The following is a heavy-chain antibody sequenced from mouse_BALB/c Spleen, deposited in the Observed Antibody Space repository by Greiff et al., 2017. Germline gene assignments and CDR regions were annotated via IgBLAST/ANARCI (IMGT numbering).Heavy chain of an antibody. CDR2: IDPSDSET. Sequence: QVQLQQPGAELVKPGAPVKLSCKASGYTFTSYWMNWVKQRPGRGLEWIGRIDPSDSETHYNQKFKNKATLTVDKSSSTAYIQLGSLTSEDSAVYSCARGKGDYWGQGTTLTVSS. J-gene: IGHJ2*01. V-gene: IGHV1-69*02. CDR3: ARGKGDY. CDR1: GYTFTSYW.